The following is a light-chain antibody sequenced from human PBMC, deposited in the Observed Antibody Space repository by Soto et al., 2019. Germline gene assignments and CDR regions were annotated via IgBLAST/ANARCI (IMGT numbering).Light chain of an antibody. CDR2: RDN. CDR1: SSNIGRNY. V-gene: IGLV1-47*01. J-gene: IGLJ2*01. CDR3: AAWDDNLSGV. Sequence: QAVVTQPPSASGTPGQRVTISCFGSSSNIGRNYVYWFQQLPGTAPKLLIYRDNQRPSGVPDRFAGSKSGTSASLAISGLRAEDEADYYCAAWDDNLSGVFGGGTKVTVL.